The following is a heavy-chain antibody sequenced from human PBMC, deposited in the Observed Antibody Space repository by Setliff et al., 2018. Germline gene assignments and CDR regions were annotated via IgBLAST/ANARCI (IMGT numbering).Heavy chain of an antibody. CDR2: INHSGST. J-gene: IGHJ6*02. Sequence: PSETLSLTCAVYGGSFSTYYWIWIRQPPGKGLEWIGEINHSGSTYYNPSLKSRVTISVDTSKNQFSLKLSSVTAADTAVYYCASQGFSHYYYYYGMDVWGQGTTVTVSS. CDR3: ASQGFSHYYYYYGMDV. V-gene: IGHV4-34*01. D-gene: IGHD3-10*01. CDR1: GGSFSTYY.